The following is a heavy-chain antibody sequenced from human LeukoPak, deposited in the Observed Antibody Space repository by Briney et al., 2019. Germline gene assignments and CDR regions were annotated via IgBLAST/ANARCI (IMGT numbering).Heavy chain of an antibody. CDR1: GFTFSSYW. D-gene: IGHD6-19*01. CDR2: INTDGSST. Sequence: GGSLRLSCAASGFTFSSYWMHWVRQVPGKGLVWVSRINTDGSSTNYADSVKGRFTISRDNAKNTLYLQMNNLRAEDTAVYYCSGGGSGWYSNYWGQGTLVTASS. V-gene: IGHV3-74*01. J-gene: IGHJ4*02. CDR3: SGGGSGWYSNY.